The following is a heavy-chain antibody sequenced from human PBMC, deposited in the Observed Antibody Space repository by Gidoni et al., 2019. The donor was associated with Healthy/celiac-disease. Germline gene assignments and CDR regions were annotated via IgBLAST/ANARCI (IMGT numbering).Heavy chain of an antibody. CDR2: IWYDGSNK. CDR1: GFTFSSYG. D-gene: IGHD4-4*01. J-gene: IGHJ4*02. V-gene: IGHV3-33*01. CDR3: ASSDDYSTPFDY. Sequence: QVQLVESGGGVVQPGRSLRPSCAAFGFTFSSYGMHWVRQAPGKGLEWVAVIWYDGSNKYYADSVKGRFTISRDNSKNTLYLQMNSLRAEDTAVYYCASSDDYSTPFDYWGQGTLVTVSS.